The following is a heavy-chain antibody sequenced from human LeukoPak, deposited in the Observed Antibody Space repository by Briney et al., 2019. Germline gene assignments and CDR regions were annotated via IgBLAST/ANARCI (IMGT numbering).Heavy chain of an antibody. V-gene: IGHV3-30*02. Sequence: GGSLRLSCAASGFTFSSYGMHWVRQAPGKGLEWVAFIRYDGSNKYYADSVKGRFTISRDNSKNTLYLQMNSLRAEDTAVYYCANGLRLWFGELEYFQHWGQGTLVTVSS. D-gene: IGHD3-10*01. CDR2: IRYDGSNK. J-gene: IGHJ1*01. CDR1: GFTFSSYG. CDR3: ANGLRLWFGELEYFQH.